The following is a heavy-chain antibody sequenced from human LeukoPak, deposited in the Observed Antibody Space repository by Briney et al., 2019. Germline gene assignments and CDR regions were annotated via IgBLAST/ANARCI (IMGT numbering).Heavy chain of an antibody. CDR2: IYYSGST. V-gene: IGHV4-39*01. CDR1: GGSISSSSYY. CDR3: ARAFRGYHFLH. Sequence: SETLSLTCTVSGGSISSSSYYWGWIRQPPGKGLEWVGSIYYSGSTYYNPSLKSRVTISVDTSKNQFSLKLSSVTAADTAVYYCARAFRGYHFLHWGQGTLVTVSS. J-gene: IGHJ1*01. D-gene: IGHD3-22*01.